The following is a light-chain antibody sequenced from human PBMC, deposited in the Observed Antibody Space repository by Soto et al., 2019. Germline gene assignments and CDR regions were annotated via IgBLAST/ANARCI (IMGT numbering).Light chain of an antibody. CDR2: GAS. V-gene: IGKV3-20*01. CDR3: QQYGRSPYT. J-gene: IGKJ2*01. CDR1: QSVSSSY. Sequence: EIVLTQSPGTLSLSPGERATLSCRASQSVSSSYLAWYQQKPGQAPRLLLYGASSRATGFPDRFSGSGSGTDFTLPISRLEPADFAVYYCQQYGRSPYTFGQGTKLDIK.